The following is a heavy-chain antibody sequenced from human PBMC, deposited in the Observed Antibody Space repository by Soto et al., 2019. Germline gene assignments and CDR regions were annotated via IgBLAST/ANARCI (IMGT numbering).Heavy chain of an antibody. Sequence: SETLSLTCTVSGGSISSYYWSWIRQPPGKGLEWIGYIYYSRSTNYNPSLKSRVTISVDTSKNQFSLKLSSVTAADTAVYYCARTPRERYCSSTSCYPPTYYFDYWGQGTLVTVSS. CDR1: GGSISSYY. J-gene: IGHJ4*02. CDR2: IYYSRST. V-gene: IGHV4-59*01. D-gene: IGHD2-2*01. CDR3: ARTPRERYCSSTSCYPPTYYFDY.